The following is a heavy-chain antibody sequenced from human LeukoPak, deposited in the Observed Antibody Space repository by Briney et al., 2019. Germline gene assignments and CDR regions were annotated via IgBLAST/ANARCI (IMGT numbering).Heavy chain of an antibody. J-gene: IGHJ4*02. D-gene: IGHD6-19*01. CDR3: VRGSYSSGCYWYFDY. CDR2: ISFDGSNK. V-gene: IGHV3-30*09. Sequence: PGGSLRLSCTVSGFNFRTYAMHWVRQAPGRGLEWVAVISFDGSNKYFADSVDGRFAISRDDSKNTMTLYLNSLRVDDTAMYYCVRGSYSSGCYWYFDYWGQGALVTVSS. CDR1: GFNFRTYA.